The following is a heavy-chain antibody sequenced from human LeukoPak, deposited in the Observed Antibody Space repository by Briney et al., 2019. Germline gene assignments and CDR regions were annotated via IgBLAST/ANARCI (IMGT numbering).Heavy chain of an antibody. V-gene: IGHV3-48*03. CDR1: GFTFSSYE. Sequence: PGGSLRLSCAASGFTFSSYEMNWVRQAPGKGLEWVSYISSSGSTVYYADSVKGRFTISRDNAKNSLYLQMNSLRAEDTAVYYCARETYAFDIWGQGTMVTVSS. CDR3: ARETYAFDI. J-gene: IGHJ3*02. CDR2: ISSSGSTV.